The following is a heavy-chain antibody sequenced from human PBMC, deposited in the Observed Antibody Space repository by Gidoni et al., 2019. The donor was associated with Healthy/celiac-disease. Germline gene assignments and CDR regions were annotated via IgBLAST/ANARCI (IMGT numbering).Heavy chain of an antibody. D-gene: IGHD3-10*01. Sequence: QVQLVESGGGVVQPGRSLRLPCAASGFTFSSYALHWVRQAPGKGLEWVAVISYDGSNKYYADSVKGRFTISRDNSKNTLYLQMNSLRAEDTAVYYCARATGDDAFDIWGQGTMVTVSS. CDR2: ISYDGSNK. J-gene: IGHJ3*02. V-gene: IGHV3-30-3*01. CDR3: ARATGDDAFDI. CDR1: GFTFSSYA.